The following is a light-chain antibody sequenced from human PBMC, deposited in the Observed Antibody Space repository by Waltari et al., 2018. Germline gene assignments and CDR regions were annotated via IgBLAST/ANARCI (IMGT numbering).Light chain of an antibody. CDR3: QHLNSYPVT. J-gene: IGKJ2*01. CDR2: TAS. Sequence: DIQLTQSPSFLSASVGHRVTITCRATQGISSYLAWYQQKPGKAPKLLIYTASTLQSGVPSRFSGSGSGTEFTLTISSLQPEDFATYYCQHLNSYPVTFGQGTKLEIK. V-gene: IGKV1-9*01. CDR1: QGISSY.